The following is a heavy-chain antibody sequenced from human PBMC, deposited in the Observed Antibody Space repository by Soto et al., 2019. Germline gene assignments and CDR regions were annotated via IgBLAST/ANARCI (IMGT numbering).Heavy chain of an antibody. V-gene: IGHV4-61*08. J-gene: IGHJ4*02. Sequence: SETLSLTCAVSGGSISSGGYSWSWTRQPPGKGLEWIGYIYYSGSTNYNPSLKSRVTISVDTSKNQFSLKLSSVTAADTAVYYCAGLGWSGSYYWYFDYWGQGTLVTVSS. CDR1: GGSISSGGYS. CDR3: AGLGWSGSYYWYFDY. D-gene: IGHD1-26*01. CDR2: IYYSGST.